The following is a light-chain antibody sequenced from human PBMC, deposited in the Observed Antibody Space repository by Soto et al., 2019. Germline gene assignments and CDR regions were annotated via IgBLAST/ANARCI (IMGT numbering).Light chain of an antibody. CDR3: SSYRTSNTRQIV. Sequence: QSVLTQPASVSGSPGQSITISCTGTCSDVGGYNYVSWYQHHPGKAPKLMIYDVSNRPSGVSNRFSGSKSGNTASLSISGLQPEDEADYYCSSYRTSNTRQIVCGTGTKVTVL. CDR1: CSDVGGYNY. CDR2: DVS. J-gene: IGLJ1*01. V-gene: IGLV2-14*03.